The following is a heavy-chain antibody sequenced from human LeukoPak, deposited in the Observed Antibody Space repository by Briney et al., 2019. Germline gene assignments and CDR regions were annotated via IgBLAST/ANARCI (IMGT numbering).Heavy chain of an antibody. V-gene: IGHV3-53*01. Sequence: GGSLRLSCAASGFTVSSSYMSWVRQAPGKGLEWVSVIYSGGSTYYADSVKGRFTISRDNSKNTLYLQMNSLRAEDTAVYYCARSSGSQKNDYWGQGTLVTVSS. D-gene: IGHD3-10*01. CDR2: IYSGGST. CDR3: ARSSGSQKNDY. J-gene: IGHJ4*02. CDR1: GFTVSSSY.